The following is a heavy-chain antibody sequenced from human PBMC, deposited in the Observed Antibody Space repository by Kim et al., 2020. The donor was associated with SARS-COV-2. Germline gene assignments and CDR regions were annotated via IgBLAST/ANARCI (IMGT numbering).Heavy chain of an antibody. J-gene: IGHJ3*02. V-gene: IGHV1-69*04. CDR1: GGTFSSYA. CDR3: ASISGYGDAFDI. Sequence: SVKVSCKASGGTFSSYAISWVGQAPGQGLEWMGRIIPILGIANYAQKFQGRVTITADKSTSTAYMELSSLRSEDTAVYYCASISGYGDAFDIWGQGTMVTVSS. CDR2: IIPILGIA. D-gene: IGHD5-12*01.